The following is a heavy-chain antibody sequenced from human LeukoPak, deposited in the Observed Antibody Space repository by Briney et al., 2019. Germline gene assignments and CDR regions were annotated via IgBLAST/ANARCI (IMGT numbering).Heavy chain of an antibody. V-gene: IGHV4-30-2*01. CDR3: ARWGENSGYEYWLDP. CDR1: GGSISSGGYS. CDR2: IYHSGST. D-gene: IGHD5-12*01. Sequence: SETLSLTCAVSGGSISSGGYSWSWIRQPPGKGLEWIGYIYHSGSTYYNPSLKSRVTISVDRSKNQFSLKLSSVTAADTAVYYCARWGENSGYEYWLDPWGQGTLVTVSS. J-gene: IGHJ5*02.